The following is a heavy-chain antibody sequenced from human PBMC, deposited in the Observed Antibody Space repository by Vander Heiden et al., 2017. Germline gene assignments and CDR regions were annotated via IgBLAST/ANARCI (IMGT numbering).Heavy chain of an antibody. CDR2: TSSDETIK. D-gene: IGHD3-10*01. J-gene: IGHJ4*02. Sequence: QVQLVESGGGVVQPGRSLRLSCAASGFSFSNYIMHWVRQAPGKGLEWVAVTSSDETIKYYADSVKGRFIISRDNSKNTLYLQMNSLRAEDTAVYFCARGAVSGTIYDEKFDFWGQGTLVTVSS. CDR1: GFSFSNYI. CDR3: ARGAVSGTIYDEKFDF. V-gene: IGHV3-30-3*01.